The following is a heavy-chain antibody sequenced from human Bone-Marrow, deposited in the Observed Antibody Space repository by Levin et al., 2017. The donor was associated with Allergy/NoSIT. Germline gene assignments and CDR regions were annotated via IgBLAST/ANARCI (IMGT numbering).Heavy chain of an antibody. V-gene: IGHV3-23*01. CDR3: ARRGIVVVVAAHLDS. Sequence: GGSLRLSCAASGFTFSNYAITWVRQAPGKGLEWVSSISFSGDTYYADSVKGRFTISRDNSKNTLFLQMNSLRVEDTAMYYCARRGIVVVVAAHLDSWGQGTLVTVSS. CDR1: GFTFSNYA. CDR2: ISFSGDT. D-gene: IGHD2-15*01. J-gene: IGHJ4*02.